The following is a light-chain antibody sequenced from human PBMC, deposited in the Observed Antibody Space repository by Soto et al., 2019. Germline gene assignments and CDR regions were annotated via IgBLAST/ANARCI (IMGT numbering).Light chain of an antibody. J-gene: IGKJ1*01. CDR2: GTS. CDR1: QSVGTNY. Sequence: EIVLTQSPGTLSLSPGERVTLSSRASQSVGTNYLAWYQQKPGQAPRLVIYGTSNRATGTPDRFSGSGSGTDFTLTISRLEPEDFAVYYCQQYGTSPRMFGQGTKVDIK. CDR3: QQYGTSPRM. V-gene: IGKV3-20*01.